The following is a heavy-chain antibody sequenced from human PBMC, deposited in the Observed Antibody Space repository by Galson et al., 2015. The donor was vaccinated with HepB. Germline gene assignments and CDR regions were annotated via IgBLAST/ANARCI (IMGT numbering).Heavy chain of an antibody. V-gene: IGHV1-18*01. J-gene: IGHJ4*02. CDR1: GYTFTSYG. CDR3: ARAGRFGVVIIYMGY. CDR2: ISAYNGNT. D-gene: IGHD3-3*01. Sequence: SVKVSCKASGYTFTSYGISWVRQAPGQGLEWMGWISAYNGNTNYAQKLQGRVTMTTDTSTSTAYMELRSLRSDDTAVYYCARAGRFGVVIIYMGYWGQGTLVTVSS.